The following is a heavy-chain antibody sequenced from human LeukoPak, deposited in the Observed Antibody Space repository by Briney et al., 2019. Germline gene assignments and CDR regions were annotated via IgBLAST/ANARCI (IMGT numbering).Heavy chain of an antibody. Sequence: GGSLTLSCAVSGFTSSSYAMSWVRQPPGKGQERVSAISGSGGSTNYADSVKGWFTISRDNSKNTLYLQMNSLRAEDTAVYYCARKSAFDYWGQGTLVTVSS. CDR2: ISGSGGST. J-gene: IGHJ4*02. CDR3: ARKSAFDY. V-gene: IGHV3-23*01. CDR1: GFTSSSYA.